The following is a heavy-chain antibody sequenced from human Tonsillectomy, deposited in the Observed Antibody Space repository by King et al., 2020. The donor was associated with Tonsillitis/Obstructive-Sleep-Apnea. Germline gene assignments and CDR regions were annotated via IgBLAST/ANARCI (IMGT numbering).Heavy chain of an antibody. CDR1: GFTVSSYA. D-gene: IGHD2-2*01. V-gene: IGHV3-23*04. Sequence: VQLVESGGGLVQPGGSLRLSCSASGFTVSSYAMNWFRQAPGKGLEWVSAISGSGGSTYYADSVKGRFTISRDNSKNTMYLQMNSLRADDTAVYYCAKEPPLGYCSSTSCSFDYWGQGTLVTVSS. CDR3: AKEPPLGYCSSTSCSFDY. J-gene: IGHJ4*02. CDR2: ISGSGGST.